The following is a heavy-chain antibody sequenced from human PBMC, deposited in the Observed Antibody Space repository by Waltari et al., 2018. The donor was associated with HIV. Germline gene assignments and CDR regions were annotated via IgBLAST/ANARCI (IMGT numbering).Heavy chain of an antibody. CDR3: ARDPGSNFWSGYLDH. J-gene: IGHJ4*02. CDR1: GFNFTFYN. V-gene: IGHV3-48*02. Sequence: QLVESGGGLVLPGASLRPSCAASGFNFTFYNFNWVRLAPGKGLEWLSYISSIGNSRYVADSLKDQFTVSRDNAKNSLYLDISSLRDDDTAVYFCARDPGSNFWSGYLDHRGQGVLVTVSS. CDR2: ISSIGNSR. D-gene: IGHD3-3*01.